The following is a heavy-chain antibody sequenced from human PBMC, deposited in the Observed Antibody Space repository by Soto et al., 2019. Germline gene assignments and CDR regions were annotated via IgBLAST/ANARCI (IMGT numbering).Heavy chain of an antibody. D-gene: IGHD6-19*01. CDR2: VSDRGDST. Sequence: EVPLLESGGGLIQRGGSLRLSCAASGFTFRRYAMYWIRQAPGKGLEWVSTVSDRGDSTYYVDSVKGRFTISRDNSKNTLYLQMNSLRAEDTAVYYCATRAVAHTIPYFDYWGQGTLVTVSS. CDR3: ATRAVAHTIPYFDY. CDR1: GFTFRRYA. V-gene: IGHV3-23*01. J-gene: IGHJ4*02.